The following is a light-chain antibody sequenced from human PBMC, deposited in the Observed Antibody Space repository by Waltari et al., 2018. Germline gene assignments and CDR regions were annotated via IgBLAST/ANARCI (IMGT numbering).Light chain of an antibody. Sequence: IVLTQSPGTLSLSPGERATLSCRASQSVSRSLAWYQQKPGQAPKLLIYGASTKATGIPDRFPGSVSGTDFSLTISSLEPEDFAIEFCQHYVRLPATFGQGTKVEIK. CDR2: GAS. V-gene: IGKV3-20*01. J-gene: IGKJ1*01. CDR1: QSVSRS. CDR3: QHYVRLPAT.